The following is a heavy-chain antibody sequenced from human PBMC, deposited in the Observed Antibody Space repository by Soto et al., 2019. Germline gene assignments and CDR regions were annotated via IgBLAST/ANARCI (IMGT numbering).Heavy chain of an antibody. Sequence: EVQLLESGGGLVQPGGSLRLSCVASGFTFSYYTMSWVRQAPGKGLEWVSGISNSGDTIYYADSVKGRFTISRDNFKNTLYLPMYSLRTDDTPVYYCAHPVPAPTHYDYLDMDVWGQGTKVTVSS. CDR2: ISNSGDTI. CDR3: AHPVPAPTHYDYLDMDV. CDR1: GFTFSYYT. D-gene: IGHD2-2*01. J-gene: IGHJ6*02. V-gene: IGHV3-23*01.